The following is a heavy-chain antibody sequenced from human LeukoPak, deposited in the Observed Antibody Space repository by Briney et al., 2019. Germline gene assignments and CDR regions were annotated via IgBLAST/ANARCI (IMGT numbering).Heavy chain of an antibody. CDR1: GISISSYA. Sequence: PGGSLRLSCAASGISISSYAMSWVRQAPGKGLEWIGFISGGTTEYAASVKGRFTISRDDSTSIAYLQMNSLTTEDTAVYYCSRGSGWLSVYWGQGTLVTVSS. CDR2: ISGGTT. CDR3: SRGSGWLSVY. V-gene: IGHV3-49*04. J-gene: IGHJ4*02. D-gene: IGHD6-19*01.